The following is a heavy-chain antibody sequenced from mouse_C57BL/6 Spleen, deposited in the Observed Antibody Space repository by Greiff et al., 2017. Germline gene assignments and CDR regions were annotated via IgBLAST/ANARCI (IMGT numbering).Heavy chain of an antibody. V-gene: IGHV5-9-1*02. J-gene: IGHJ3*01. CDR1: GFTFSSYA. CDR2: ISSGGDCI. D-gene: IGHD2-3*01. Sequence: EVQLVESGEGLVKPGGSLKLSCAASGFTFSSYAMSWVRQTPEKRLEWVAYISSGGDCIYYADTVKGRCTISRDNARNTLYLQMSSLKSEDTAMYYCTRDGYYLSYAYRGQGTLVTVSA. CDR3: TRDGYYLSYAY.